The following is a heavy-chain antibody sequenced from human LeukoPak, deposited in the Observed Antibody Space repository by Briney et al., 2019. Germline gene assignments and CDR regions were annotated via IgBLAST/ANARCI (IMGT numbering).Heavy chain of an antibody. V-gene: IGHV1-18*01. Sequence: ASVKVSCKASGYTFTSYGISWVRQAPGQGLEWMGWISAYNGNTNYAQKLQGRVTMTTDTSTSTAYMELRSLRSDDTAVYYCARDVRYSSSWFNFDYWGQGTLVTVSS. D-gene: IGHD6-13*01. CDR3: ARDVRYSSSWFNFDY. CDR2: ISAYNGNT. CDR1: GYTFTSYG. J-gene: IGHJ4*02.